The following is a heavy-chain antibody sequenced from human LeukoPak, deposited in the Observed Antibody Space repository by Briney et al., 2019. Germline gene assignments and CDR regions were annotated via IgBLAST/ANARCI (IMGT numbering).Heavy chain of an antibody. CDR1: GGSFSGYY. J-gene: IGHJ4*02. D-gene: IGHD1-26*01. CDR3: ARGDGSYYSPVLYYFDY. CDR2: INHSGST. Sequence: SETLSLTCAVYGGSFSGYYWSWIRQPPGKGLEWIGEINHSGSTNYNPSLKSRVTISVDTSKNQFSLKLSSVTAADTAVYYCARGDGSYYSPVLYYFDYWGQGTLVTVSS. V-gene: IGHV4-34*01.